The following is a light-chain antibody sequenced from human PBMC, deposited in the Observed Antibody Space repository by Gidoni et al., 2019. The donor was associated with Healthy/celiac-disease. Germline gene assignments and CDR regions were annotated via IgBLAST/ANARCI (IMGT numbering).Light chain of an antibody. CDR1: QSVSRNF. CDR2: GAS. CDR3: QQYSSSPPT. Sequence: ELVLTQPPGILSLSPGERATLSCRASQSVSRNFLAWYQQKPGQPPRLLIYGASGRATGIPDRFSGSGSGTDFTLTISRLEPEDFALYYCQQYSSSPPTFGQGAKVEIK. V-gene: IGKV3-20*01. J-gene: IGKJ1*01.